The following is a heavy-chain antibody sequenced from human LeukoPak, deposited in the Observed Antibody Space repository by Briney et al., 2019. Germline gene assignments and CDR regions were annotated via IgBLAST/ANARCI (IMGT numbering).Heavy chain of an antibody. J-gene: IGHJ4*02. Sequence: ASVKVSCKASGYTFTSYYMHWVRQAPGQGIGWMGIINPSGGSTSYAQKFQGRVTMTRDTSTSTVYMELSSLRSEDTAVYYCARGARVYYYDSSGYTYWGQGTLVTVSS. CDR1: GYTFTSYY. CDR3: ARGARVYYYDSSGYTY. CDR2: INPSGGST. V-gene: IGHV1-46*01. D-gene: IGHD3-22*01.